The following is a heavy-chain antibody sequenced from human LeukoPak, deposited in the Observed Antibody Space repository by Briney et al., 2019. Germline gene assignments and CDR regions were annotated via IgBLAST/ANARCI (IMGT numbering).Heavy chain of an antibody. CDR3: AREAAMVSFDY. Sequence: GGSLRLSCAASGSTFSSYEMNWVRQAPGKGLEWVSYVSSSGSTIYYADSVKGRFTISRDNARNSLYLQMNSLRAEDTAVYYCAREAAMVSFDYWGQGTLVTVSS. CDR1: GSTFSSYE. D-gene: IGHD5-18*01. V-gene: IGHV3-48*03. CDR2: VSSSGSTI. J-gene: IGHJ4*02.